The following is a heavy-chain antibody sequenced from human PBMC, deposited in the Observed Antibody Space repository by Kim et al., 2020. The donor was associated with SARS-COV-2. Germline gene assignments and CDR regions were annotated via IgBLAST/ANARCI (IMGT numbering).Heavy chain of an antibody. CDR1: GGSFSGYY. D-gene: IGHD3-22*01. CDR2: INHSGST. Sequence: SETLSLTCAVYGGSFSGYYWSWIRQPPGKGLEWIGEINHSGSTNYNPSLKSRVTISVDTSKNQFSLKLSSVTAADTAVYYCARGLPRYYLNVNDAFDIWGQGTMVTVSS. V-gene: IGHV4-34*01. J-gene: IGHJ3*02. CDR3: ARGLPRYYLNVNDAFDI.